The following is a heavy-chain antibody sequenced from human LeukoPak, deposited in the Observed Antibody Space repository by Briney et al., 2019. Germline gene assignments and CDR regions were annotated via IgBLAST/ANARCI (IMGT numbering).Heavy chain of an antibody. D-gene: IGHD3-9*01. CDR2: IIPIFGTA. Sequence: APVKVSCKASGGTFSSYAISWVRQAPGQGLEWMGGIIPIFGTANYAQKFQGRVTITADESTSTAYMELSSLRSEDTAVYYCASAPDYYDILTGYYRGYYYYGMDVWGQGTTVTVSS. V-gene: IGHV1-69*13. J-gene: IGHJ6*02. CDR1: GGTFSSYA. CDR3: ASAPDYYDILTGYYRGYYYYGMDV.